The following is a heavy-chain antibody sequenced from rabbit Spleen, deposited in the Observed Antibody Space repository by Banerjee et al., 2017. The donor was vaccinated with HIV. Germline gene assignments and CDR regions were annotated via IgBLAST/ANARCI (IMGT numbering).Heavy chain of an antibody. CDR2: IDTGSSGFP. CDR3: ARDTSSSFSSYGMDL. CDR1: GVSFSSSSY. V-gene: IGHV1S40*01. D-gene: IGHD1-1*01. Sequence: QSLEEAGGDLVKPGASLTLTCTASGVSFSSSSYMCWVRQAPGKGLEWIACIDTGSSGFPYFATWAKGRFTCSKTSSPTVTLQMTLLTAADTAAYFCARDTSSSFSSYGMDLWGPGPLVTVS. J-gene: IGHJ6*01.